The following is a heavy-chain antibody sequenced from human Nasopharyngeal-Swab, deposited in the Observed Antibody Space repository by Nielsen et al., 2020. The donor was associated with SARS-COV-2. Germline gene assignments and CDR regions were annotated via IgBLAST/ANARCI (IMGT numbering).Heavy chain of an antibody. D-gene: IGHD3-22*01. Sequence: WIRQPPGKGLEWIGEINHSGSTNYNPSLKSRVTISVDTSKNQLSLKLSSVTAADTAVYYCARGSLVVVTIAPFDYWGQGTLVTVSS. CDR2: INHSGST. V-gene: IGHV4-34*01. J-gene: IGHJ4*02. CDR3: ARGSLVVVTIAPFDY.